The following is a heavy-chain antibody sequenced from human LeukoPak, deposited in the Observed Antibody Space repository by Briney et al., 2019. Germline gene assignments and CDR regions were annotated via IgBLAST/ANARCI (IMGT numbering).Heavy chain of an antibody. J-gene: IGHJ4*02. Sequence: GGSLRLSCAASGFTFSSYGMHRVCQAPGKGLEWVAVISCDGSNKYYADSVKGRFTISRDNSKNTLYLQMNSLRAEDTAVYYCAKDQIVVVVGPFDYWGQGTLVTVSS. V-gene: IGHV3-30*18. CDR3: AKDQIVVVVGPFDY. D-gene: IGHD2-15*01. CDR2: ISCDGSNK. CDR1: GFTFSSYG.